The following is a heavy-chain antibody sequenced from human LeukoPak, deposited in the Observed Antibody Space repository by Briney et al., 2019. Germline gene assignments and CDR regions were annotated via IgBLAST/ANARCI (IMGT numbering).Heavy chain of an antibody. J-gene: IGHJ4*02. Sequence: GKSLTLSCPASGFTFSIYGMHWVRQAPGKGLEWVAVILYDVNNKYYADSVKGRFTISRDKSMNPLYLKMNSLGVEDSAVYYCGKGTYSYGYPPDYWGQGTLVTVSS. CDR2: ILYDVNNK. V-gene: IGHV3-30*18. D-gene: IGHD5-18*01. CDR1: GFTFSIYG. CDR3: GKGTYSYGYPPDY.